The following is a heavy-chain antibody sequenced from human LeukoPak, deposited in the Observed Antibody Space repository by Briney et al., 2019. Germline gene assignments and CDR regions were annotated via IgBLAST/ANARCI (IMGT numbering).Heavy chain of an antibody. J-gene: IGHJ4*02. Sequence: SETLSLTCTVSGGSISSYYWSWLRQPPGKGLEWIGYIYYCGSTNNNPSLKSRVTISVDTSKNQFSLKLSSVTAAATAVYHCARQVNCSGGSCYYTYYFDYWGQGTLVTVSS. CDR3: ARQVNCSGGSCYYTYYFDY. CDR1: GGSISSYY. CDR2: IYYCGST. V-gene: IGHV4-59*08. D-gene: IGHD2-15*01.